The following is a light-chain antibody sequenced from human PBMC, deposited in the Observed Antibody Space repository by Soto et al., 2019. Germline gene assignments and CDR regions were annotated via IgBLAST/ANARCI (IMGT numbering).Light chain of an antibody. CDR3: SSFTSRATGV. CDR1: SSDVGGYNY. V-gene: IGLV2-14*03. J-gene: IGLJ3*02. CDR2: DVY. Sequence: QSALTQPASVSGSPGQSITISCTGTSSDVGGYNYVSWYQQHPGKAPKLIIYDVYNRPSGISNRFSGSKSGNTASLTIAGLQAEDEADYYCSSFTSRATGVFGGGTKLTVL.